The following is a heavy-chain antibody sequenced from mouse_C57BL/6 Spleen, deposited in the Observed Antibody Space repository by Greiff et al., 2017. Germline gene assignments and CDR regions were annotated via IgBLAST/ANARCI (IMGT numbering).Heavy chain of an antibody. CDR2: IYPGDGDT. V-gene: IGHV1-82*01. CDR3: ARGNYDYAMDY. Sequence: QVQLKESGPELVKPGASVKISCKASGYAFSSSWMNWVKQRPGKGLEWIGRIYPGDGDTNYNGKFKGKATLTADNSSSTAYMQLSSLTSEDSAVYFCARGNYDYAMDYWGQGTSVTVSS. J-gene: IGHJ4*01. CDR1: GYAFSSSW. D-gene: IGHD1-1*02.